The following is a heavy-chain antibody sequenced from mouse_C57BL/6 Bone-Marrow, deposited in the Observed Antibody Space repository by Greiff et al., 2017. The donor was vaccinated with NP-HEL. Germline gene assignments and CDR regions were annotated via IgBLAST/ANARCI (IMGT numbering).Heavy chain of an antibody. V-gene: IGHV5-16*01. Sequence: EVHLVESEGGLVQPGSSMKLSCTASGFTFSDYYMAWVRQVPEKGLEWVANINYDGSSTYYLDSLKSRFIISRDNAKNNLYLQMSSLKSEDTATYYCARGDRVYAMDYWGQGTSVTVSS. D-gene: IGHD3-3*01. CDR3: ARGDRVYAMDY. J-gene: IGHJ4*01. CDR2: INYDGSST. CDR1: GFTFSDYY.